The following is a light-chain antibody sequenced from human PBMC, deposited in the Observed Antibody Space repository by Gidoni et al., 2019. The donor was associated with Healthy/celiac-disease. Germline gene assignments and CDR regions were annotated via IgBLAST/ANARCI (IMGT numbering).Light chain of an antibody. V-gene: IGKV1-39*01. CDR2: AAS. J-gene: IGKJ1*01. Sequence: DIQMTQSPSSLSAYVGDRVTITCRASQSISSYLNWYQQKPGKAPKLLIYAASSLQSGVPSRFSGSGSGTDFTLTISSLQPEDFATYYWQQSYSTPWTFGQGTKVEIK. CDR1: QSISSY. CDR3: QQSYSTPWT.